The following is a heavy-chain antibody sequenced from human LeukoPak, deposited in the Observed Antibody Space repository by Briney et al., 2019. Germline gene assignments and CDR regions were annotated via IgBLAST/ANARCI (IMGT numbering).Heavy chain of an antibody. CDR1: GFTFSIYP. CDR3: ARDRRRRRWAHYYYYYGMDV. Sequence: PGGSLRLSCAASGFTFSIYPMHWVRQAPGKGLEWVAVISSDGSNTYYADSVKGRFTISRDNSKNTLYLQMNSLRAEDTAVYYCARDRRRRRWAHYYYYYGMDVWGQGTTVTVSS. CDR2: ISSDGSNT. V-gene: IGHV3-30*14. J-gene: IGHJ6*02. D-gene: IGHD1-26*01.